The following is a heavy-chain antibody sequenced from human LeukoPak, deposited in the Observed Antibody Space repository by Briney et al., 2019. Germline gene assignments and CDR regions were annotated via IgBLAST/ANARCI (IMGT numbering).Heavy chain of an antibody. CDR3: VREGATTPDAFDI. D-gene: IGHD1-26*01. Sequence: GGSLRLSCAASGFTFSSYAMSWVRQAPGEGLEWVSTISGSGDSTYYADSVKGRFTISRDNSKNTLFLQMNSLRAEDTALYYCVREGATTPDAFDIWGQGTMVTVSS. V-gene: IGHV3-23*01. CDR2: ISGSGDST. CDR1: GFTFSSYA. J-gene: IGHJ3*02.